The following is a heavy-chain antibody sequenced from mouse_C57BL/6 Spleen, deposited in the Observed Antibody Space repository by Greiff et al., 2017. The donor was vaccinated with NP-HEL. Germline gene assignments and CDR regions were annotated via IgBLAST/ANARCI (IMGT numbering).Heavy chain of an antibody. D-gene: IGHD1-1*01. J-gene: IGHJ2*01. CDR2: INPSTGGT. CDR3: ARGYYYGSPDY. V-gene: IGHV1-42*01. Sequence: VQLQQSGPELVKPGASVKISCKASGYSFTGYYMNWVKQSPEKSLEWIGEINPSTGGTTYNQKFKAKATLTVDKSSSTAYMQLKSLTSEDSAVYYCARGYYYGSPDYWGQGTTLTVSS. CDR1: GYSFTGYY.